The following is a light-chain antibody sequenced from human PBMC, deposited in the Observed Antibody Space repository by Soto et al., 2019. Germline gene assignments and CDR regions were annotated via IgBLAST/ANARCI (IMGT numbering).Light chain of an antibody. J-gene: IGLJ2*01. CDR1: SSDVGGYNY. V-gene: IGLV2-14*01. CDR3: SSYTRSSTLYVV. CDR2: DVS. Sequence: HSALTQPASVSGSPGQSITISCTGTSSDVGGYNYVSWYQQHPGKAPKLMIYDVSNRPSGVSNRFSGSKSGNTASLTISGLQAEDEADYYCSSYTRSSTLYVVFGGGTKLTVL.